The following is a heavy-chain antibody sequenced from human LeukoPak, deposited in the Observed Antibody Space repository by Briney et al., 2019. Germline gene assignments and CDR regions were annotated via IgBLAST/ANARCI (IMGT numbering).Heavy chain of an antibody. J-gene: IGHJ5*02. CDR2: IYYTGST. CDR1: GGSITTYF. Sequence: SETLSLTCSVSGGSITTYFWTWTRQPPGKGLEWIGYIYYTGSTNYNPSLKSRVTMSVDSSKNQISLKLTSVTAADTAVYYCSRGRNTLSPWGQESLATVSS. V-gene: IGHV4-59*01. CDR3: SRGRNTLSP.